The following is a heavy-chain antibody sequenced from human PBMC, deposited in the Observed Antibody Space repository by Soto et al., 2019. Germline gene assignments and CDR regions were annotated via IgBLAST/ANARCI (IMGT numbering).Heavy chain of an antibody. Sequence: QVRLVQSGAEVKKPGSSVKVSCKASGVTLNRYAVSWVRQAPGQGPEWMGRIVPLFGTVKYAQKFQGRGTMIADKSTNSAYLELSGLTSEDTAEYFCARDGSYCTDGVCFHYFDYSGQRTLVTVSS. CDR1: GVTLNRYA. J-gene: IGHJ4*02. CDR3: ARDGSYCTDGVCFHYFDY. D-gene: IGHD2-8*01. CDR2: IVPLFGTV. V-gene: IGHV1-69*06.